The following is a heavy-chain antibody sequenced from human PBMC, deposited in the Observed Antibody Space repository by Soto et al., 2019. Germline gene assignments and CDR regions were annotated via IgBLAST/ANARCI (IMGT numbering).Heavy chain of an antibody. D-gene: IGHD2-15*01. Sequence: TLSLTCTVSGGSIYRSGYYWGWIRQPPGRGLEWIGNIDYNGVTYSNPSLKSRVTLSRDTSKNQFSLKLTSVTAADTALYYCGKVLVGATGHTDSDSWGPGTLVTVSS. J-gene: IGHJ4*02. V-gene: IGHV4-39*01. CDR2: IDYNGVT. CDR3: GKVLVGATGHTDSDS. CDR1: GGSIYRSGYY.